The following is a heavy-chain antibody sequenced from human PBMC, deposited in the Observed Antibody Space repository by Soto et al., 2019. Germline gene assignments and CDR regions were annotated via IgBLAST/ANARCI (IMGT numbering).Heavy chain of an antibody. D-gene: IGHD1-7*01. V-gene: IGHV4-34*01. J-gene: IGHJ5*02. CDR1: GGSFSGYY. CDR2: INHSGST. Sequence: SETLSLTCAVYGGSFSGYYWSWIRQPPGKGLEWIGEINHSGSTNYNPSLKSRVTISVDTSKNQFSLKLSSVTAADTAVYYCARARITGTTFSPPDPWGQGTLVTVSS. CDR3: ARARITGTTFSPPDP.